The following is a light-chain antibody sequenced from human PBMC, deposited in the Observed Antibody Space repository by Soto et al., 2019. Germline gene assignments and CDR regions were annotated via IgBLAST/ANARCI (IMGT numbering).Light chain of an antibody. J-gene: IGKJ1*01. CDR1: QDIGSA. V-gene: IGKV3-15*01. CDR3: RQHGDRPRT. CDR2: DAS. Sequence: ELVLTPSPATLSVSPGDRATLSCMASQDIGSAVAWYHQRSGQAPRLLIFDASIRVPTTPARFSGSVSGTEFTLTISSLESEDFAVYFCRQHGDRPRTFGQGTKVDI.